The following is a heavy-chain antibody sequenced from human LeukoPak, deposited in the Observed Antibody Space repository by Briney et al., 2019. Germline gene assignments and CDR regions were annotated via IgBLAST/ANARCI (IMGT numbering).Heavy chain of an antibody. J-gene: IGHJ4*02. CDR2: ISYDGSYK. V-gene: IGHV3-30*04. D-gene: IGHD2-15*01. Sequence: PGGSLRLSCTASGFTFSSYAMHWVRQAPGKGLEWVAVISYDGSYKYYADSVKGRFTISRDNSKNTLYLQMNSLRPEGTAVYYCARDLHCSGGSCYSGLHYWGQGTLVTVSS. CDR3: ARDLHCSGGSCYSGLHY. CDR1: GFTFSSYA.